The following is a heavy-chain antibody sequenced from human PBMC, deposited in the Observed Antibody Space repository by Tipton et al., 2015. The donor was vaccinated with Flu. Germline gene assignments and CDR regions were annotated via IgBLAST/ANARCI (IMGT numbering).Heavy chain of an antibody. J-gene: IGHJ4*02. CDR1: SGSISSTTYF. D-gene: IGHD3-10*02. CDR3: ARLSYYDVDLKNFYFDY. CDR2: IYPSGST. V-gene: IGHV4-39*01. Sequence: TLSLTCTVSSGSISSTTYFCAWIRQPPGKGLELIGSIYPSGSTYYNPSLKSRVTISVDTSKNQFSLKLRSVTAADTAVYYCARLSYYDVDLKNFYFDYWGQGTLVTVFS.